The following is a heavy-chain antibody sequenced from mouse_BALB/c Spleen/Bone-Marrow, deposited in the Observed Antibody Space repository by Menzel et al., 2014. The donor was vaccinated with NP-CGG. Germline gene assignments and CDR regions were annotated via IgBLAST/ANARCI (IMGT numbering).Heavy chain of an antibody. CDR3: ARSGKVRNAMDY. J-gene: IGHJ4*01. Sequence: VQGVESGAELVRPGVSVKISCKGSGYTFTDYAIHWVKQSHARSLEWIGLISGYYGDAIYNQKFKGKATMTADKSSSTAYMDLARLTSEDSAIYYCARSGKVRNAMDYWGQGTSVTVSS. CDR2: ISGYYGDA. CDR1: GYTFTDYA. D-gene: IGHD2-14*01. V-gene: IGHV1S137*01.